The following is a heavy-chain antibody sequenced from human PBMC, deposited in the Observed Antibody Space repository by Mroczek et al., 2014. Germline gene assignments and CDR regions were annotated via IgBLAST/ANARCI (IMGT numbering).Heavy chain of an antibody. D-gene: IGHD5-24*01. CDR3: ARGGDGYNYGY. CDR1: GGSFSGYY. Sequence: QVQLQESGAGLLKPSETLSLTCAVYGGSFSGYYWSWIRQPPGKGLEWIGEINHSGSTNYNPSLKSRVTISVDTSKNQFSLKLSSVTAAGTAVYYCARGGDGYNYGYWGQGTLVTVSS. J-gene: IGHJ4*02. V-gene: IGHV4-34*01. CDR2: INHSGST.